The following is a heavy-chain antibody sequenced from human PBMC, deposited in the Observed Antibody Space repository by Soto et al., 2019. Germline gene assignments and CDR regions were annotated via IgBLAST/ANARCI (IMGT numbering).Heavy chain of an antibody. V-gene: IGHV4-4*02. CDR2: IYHSGST. CDR3: ARAVYCSSTSCYTPRHNWFDP. J-gene: IGHJ5*02. CDR1: SGSISSSNW. D-gene: IGHD2-2*02. Sequence: SETLSLTCAVSSGSISSSNWWSWVRQPPGKGLESIGEIYHSGSTNYNPSLKSRVTISVDKSKNQFSLKLSSVTAADTAVYYCARAVYCSSTSCYTPRHNWFDPWGQGTLVTVSS.